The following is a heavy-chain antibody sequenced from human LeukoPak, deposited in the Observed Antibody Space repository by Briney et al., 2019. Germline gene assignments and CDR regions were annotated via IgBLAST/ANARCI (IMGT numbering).Heavy chain of an antibody. CDR3: AREPSTYYYGSGSRPGENWFDP. V-gene: IGHV1-69*06. Sequence: SVKVSCKASGYTFTNYDINWVRQATGQGLEWMGGIIPIFGTANYAQKFQGRVTITADKSTSTAYMELSSLRSEDTAVYYCAREPSTYYYGSGSRPGENWFDPWGQGTLVTVSS. D-gene: IGHD3-10*01. J-gene: IGHJ5*02. CDR2: IIPIFGTA. CDR1: GYTFTNYD.